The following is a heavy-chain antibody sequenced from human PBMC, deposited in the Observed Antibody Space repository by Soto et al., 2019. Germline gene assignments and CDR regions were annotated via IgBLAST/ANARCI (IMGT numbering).Heavy chain of an antibody. CDR2: IIPIFGTV. V-gene: IGHV1-69*12. Sequence: QVQLVQSGAEVKKPGPSVKVSCKASGPTPRNYPISWVRQAPGQGLEWMGGIIPIFGTVNYAQKFQGRLTITADESTSTAYMELSSLRSEDTAVYYCARGNHRWLQLWYFDLWGRGTLVTVSS. D-gene: IGHD5-12*01. CDR3: ARGNHRWLQLWYFDL. J-gene: IGHJ2*01. CDR1: GPTPRNYP.